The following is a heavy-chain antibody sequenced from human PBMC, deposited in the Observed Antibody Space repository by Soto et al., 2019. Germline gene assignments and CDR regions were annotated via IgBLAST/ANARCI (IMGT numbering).Heavy chain of an antibody. D-gene: IGHD1-26*01. J-gene: IGHJ3*02. Sequence: EVQLVESGGGLIQPGGSLRLSCAASGFTFSLYDMHWVRQGTGKGLEWVSAIGTAGDTYYSVSVKGRFTTSRDSAKNSLLLQMNNLRAEDTAVYYCARKSWGAFDIWGQGTMVTVSS. CDR3: ARKSWGAFDI. CDR1: GFTFSLYD. V-gene: IGHV3-13*01. CDR2: IGTAGDT.